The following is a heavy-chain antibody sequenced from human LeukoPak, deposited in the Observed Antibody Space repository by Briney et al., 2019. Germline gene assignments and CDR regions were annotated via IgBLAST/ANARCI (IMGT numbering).Heavy chain of an antibody. V-gene: IGHV1-8*01. CDR3: ARGAPGSYCSGGSCPYFDF. CDR2: MNPNSGNT. CDR1: GYTFTSYD. J-gene: IGHJ4*02. D-gene: IGHD2-15*01. Sequence: GASVKVPCKASGYTFTSYDINWVRQATGQGLEWMGWMNPNSGNTGYAQKFQGRVTMTSNTSISTAYMEVTSLKSEDTAVYYCARGAPGSYCSGGSCPYFDFWGQGTLATVSS.